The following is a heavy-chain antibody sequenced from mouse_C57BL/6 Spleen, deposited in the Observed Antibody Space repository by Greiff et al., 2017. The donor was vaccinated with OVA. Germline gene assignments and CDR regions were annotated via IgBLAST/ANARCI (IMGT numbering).Heavy chain of an antibody. D-gene: IGHD2-4*01. CDR1: GFSLTSYA. CDR2: IWTGGGT. V-gene: IGHV2-9-1*01. CDR3: ARYDYDGRSGAMDY. Sequence: QVQLQQSGPGLVAPSQSLSITCTVSGFSLTSYAISWVRQPPGKGLEWLGVIWTGGGTNYNSALKSRLSISKDNSKSQVFLKMNSLQTDDTARYYCARYDYDGRSGAMDYWGQGTSVTVSS. J-gene: IGHJ4*01.